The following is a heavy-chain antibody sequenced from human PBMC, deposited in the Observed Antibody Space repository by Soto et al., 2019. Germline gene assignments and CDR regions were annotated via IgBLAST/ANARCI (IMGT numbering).Heavy chain of an antibody. CDR2: INAGNGDT. CDR1: GYTFTNYA. CDR3: VRDLELGIFDY. D-gene: IGHD7-27*01. J-gene: IGHJ4*02. Sequence: ASVKVSCKASGYTFTNYAVHWVRQAPGQTFEWMGWINAGNGDTRYSQKFQGRFTFTRDTSASTAYMELSSLRAEDTAVYYCVRDLELGIFDYWGQGTLVTVSS. V-gene: IGHV1-3*01.